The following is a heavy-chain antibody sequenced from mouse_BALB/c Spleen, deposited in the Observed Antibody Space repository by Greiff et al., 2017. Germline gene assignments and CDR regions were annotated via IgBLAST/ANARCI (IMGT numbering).Heavy chain of an antibody. J-gene: IGHJ4*01. Sequence: VMLVESGPGLVAPSQSLSITCTVSGFSLTSYGVHWVRQPPGKGLEWLGVIWAGGSTNYNSALMSRLSISKDNSKSQVFLKMNSLQTDDTAMYYCARDGGYYDAMDYWGQGTSVTVSS. CDR1: GFSLTSYG. CDR2: IWAGGST. D-gene: IGHD2-3*01. CDR3: ARDGGYYDAMDY. V-gene: IGHV2-9*02.